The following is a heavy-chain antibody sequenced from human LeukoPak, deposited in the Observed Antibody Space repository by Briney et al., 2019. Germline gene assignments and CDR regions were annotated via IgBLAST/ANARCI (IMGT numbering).Heavy chain of an antibody. V-gene: IGHV3-74*01. CDR3: ARVYCSGGSCYSEAFDI. Sequence: GGSLRLSCAASGFTFSTYWMHWVRQAPGKGLVWVSRINTDGSTTNYVDSVKGRFTISRDNAKNTLYLQMNSLRAEDTALYYCARVYCSGGSCYSEAFDIWGQGTMVTVSS. J-gene: IGHJ3*02. CDR2: INTDGSTT. CDR1: GFTFSTYW. D-gene: IGHD2-15*01.